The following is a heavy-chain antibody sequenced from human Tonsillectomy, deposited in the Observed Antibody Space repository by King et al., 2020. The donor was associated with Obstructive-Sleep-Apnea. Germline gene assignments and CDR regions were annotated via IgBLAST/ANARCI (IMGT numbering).Heavy chain of an antibody. J-gene: IGHJ4*02. Sequence: EQLVQSGAEVKKPGASVRVSCTASGYPFIHYYIHWVRQAPGQGLEWMGWINPNSGVTDFAQKFQGRVTMTKDTSITSVYMELSSLRSDDTAFYYCARDPGITLAGRPFDYWGQGTLVTVSS. V-gene: IGHV1-2*02. CDR2: INPNSGVT. D-gene: IGHD6-19*01. CDR1: GYPFIHYY. CDR3: ARDPGITLAGRPFDY.